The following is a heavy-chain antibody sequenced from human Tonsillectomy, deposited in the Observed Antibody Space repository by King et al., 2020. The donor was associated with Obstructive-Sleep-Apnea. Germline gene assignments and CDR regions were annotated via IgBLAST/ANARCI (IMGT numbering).Heavy chain of an antibody. J-gene: IGHJ4*02. D-gene: IGHD3-10*01. CDR3: AGMMLRGVITY. CDR2: IYYSGST. V-gene: IGHV4-39*07. CDR1: GGSISSSSYY. Sequence: LQLQESGPGLVKPSETLSLTCTVSGGSISSSSYYWGWIRQPPGKGLEWIGSIYYSGSTYYNPSLKSRVTISVDTSKNQFSLKLTSMTAADTAVYYCAGMMLRGVITYWGQGTQVTVSS.